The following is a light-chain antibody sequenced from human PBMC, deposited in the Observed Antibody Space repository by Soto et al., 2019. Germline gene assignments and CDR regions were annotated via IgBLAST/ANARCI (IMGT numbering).Light chain of an antibody. CDR1: QSISSK. CDR2: GAS. CDR3: QQYNIWSSIT. V-gene: IGKV3-15*01. J-gene: IGKJ5*01. Sequence: EIVMTQSPATLSVSPGERATLSCRASQSISSKVGWYQPKPGQAPRLLIYGASTRDTGIPPRFSGSGSGTEFTLTISSLQSEDFAVYYCQQYNIWSSITFGQGRRREIK.